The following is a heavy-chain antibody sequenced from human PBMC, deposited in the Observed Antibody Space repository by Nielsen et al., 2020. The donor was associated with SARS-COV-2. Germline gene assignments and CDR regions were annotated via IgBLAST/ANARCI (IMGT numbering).Heavy chain of an antibody. J-gene: IGHJ4*02. V-gene: IGHV1-18*04. D-gene: IGHD2-8*01. CDR2: ISGHNGVT. CDR3: ARDKTNYGNFDY. Sequence: ASVKVSCKTSGYTFASYGVSWVRQAPGQGPEWMGWISGHNGVTNDAQKFQGRVTMTTDTSASTAYLELRSLRSDDTAVYYCARDKTNYGNFDYWGQGTLVTVSS. CDR1: GYTFASYG.